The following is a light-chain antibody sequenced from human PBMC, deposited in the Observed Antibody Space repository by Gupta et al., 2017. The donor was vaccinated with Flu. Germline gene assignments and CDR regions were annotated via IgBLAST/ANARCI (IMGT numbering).Light chain of an antibody. CDR1: QDISDH. Sequence: DIQMTQSPSSLSASVGDRVTITCQASQDISDHLNWYQQREGQAPNLLVYDASNLETGVPSRFSGGGDGTNFTLSISSRQPEDYEIYYCQQENHDPPGVTFGHGTKV. CDR3: QQENHDPPGVT. V-gene: IGKV1-33*01. CDR2: DAS. J-gene: IGKJ3*01.